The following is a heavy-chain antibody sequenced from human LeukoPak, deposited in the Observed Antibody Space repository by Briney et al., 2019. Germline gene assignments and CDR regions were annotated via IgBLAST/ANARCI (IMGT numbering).Heavy chain of an antibody. CDR3: ARNMYSSSWLPETQNWRMDV. V-gene: IGHV1-69*13. CDR1: GGTFSGYA. J-gene: IGHJ6*02. D-gene: IGHD6-13*01. CDR2: IIPIFGTA. Sequence: GASVKVSCKASGGTFSGYAISWVRQAPGQGLEWMGGIIPIFGTANYAQKFQGRVTITADESTSTAYMELSSLRSEDTAVYYCARNMYSSSWLPETQNWRMDVWGQGTTVTVSS.